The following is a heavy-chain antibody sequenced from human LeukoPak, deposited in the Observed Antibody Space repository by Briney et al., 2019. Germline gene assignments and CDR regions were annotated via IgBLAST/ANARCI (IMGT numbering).Heavy chain of an antibody. Sequence: GGSLRLSCAASGFTFSSYWMSWVRQAPGKGLEWVANIKEDGSEKYYVDSVKGRFTISRDNAKNSLYLQMNSLRAEDTAVYYCARFIDGDYVYSDWFDPWGQGTLVTVSS. J-gene: IGHJ5*02. CDR1: GFTFSSYW. CDR3: ARFIDGDYVYSDWFDP. CDR2: IKEDGSEK. V-gene: IGHV3-7*01. D-gene: IGHD4-17*01.